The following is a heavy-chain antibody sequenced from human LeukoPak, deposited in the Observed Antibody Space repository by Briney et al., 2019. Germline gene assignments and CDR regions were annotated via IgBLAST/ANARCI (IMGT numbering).Heavy chain of an antibody. J-gene: IGHJ4*02. CDR1: GGSISSYY. D-gene: IGHD5-12*01. V-gene: IGHV4-59*12. CDR2: IYYSGST. Sequence: SETLSLTCTVSGGSISSYYWSWIRQPPGKGLEWIGYIYYSGSTNYNPSLKSRVTISVDTSKNQFSLKLSSVTAADTAVYYCAIIVATMDRNDYFDYWGQGTLVTVSS. CDR3: AIIVATMDRNDYFDY.